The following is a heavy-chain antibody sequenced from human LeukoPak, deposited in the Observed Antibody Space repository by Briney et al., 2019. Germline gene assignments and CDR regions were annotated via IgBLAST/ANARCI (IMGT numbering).Heavy chain of an antibody. CDR2: INHSGST. CDR3: ARDQPYYFDY. CDR1: GVSFSGYY. V-gene: IGHV4-34*01. Sequence: PSETLSLTCAVYGVSFSGYYWSWIRQPPGKGLEWIGEINHSGSTNYNPSLKSRVTISVDTSKNQFSLKLSSVTAADTAVYYCARDQPYYFDYWGQGTLVTVSS. J-gene: IGHJ4*02.